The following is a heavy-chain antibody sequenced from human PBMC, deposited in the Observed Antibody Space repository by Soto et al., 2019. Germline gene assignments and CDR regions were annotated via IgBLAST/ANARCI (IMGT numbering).Heavy chain of an antibody. D-gene: IGHD6-19*01. Sequence: QVHLQESGPRLVKPSETLSLTCTVSGGSVSSGSYYRSCIRQPPGKGLEWIGYIYYSGSTNYNPSLKSRVTISVDTSKNQFSLKLSSVTAADTAVYYCARGEQWLVGYFQHWGQGTLVTVSS. CDR2: IYYSGST. CDR1: GGSVSSGSYY. J-gene: IGHJ1*01. CDR3: ARGEQWLVGYFQH. V-gene: IGHV4-61*01.